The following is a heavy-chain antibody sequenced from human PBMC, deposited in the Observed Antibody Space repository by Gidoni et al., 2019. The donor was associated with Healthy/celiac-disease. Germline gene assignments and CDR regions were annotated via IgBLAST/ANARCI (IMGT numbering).Heavy chain of an antibody. CDR1: GFTFDDYA. J-gene: IGHJ3*02. D-gene: IGHD3-22*01. CDR2: ISWNSGSI. Sequence: EVQLVESGGGLVQPGRCLRLSCAASGFTFDDYAMPWVRQAPGKGLEWVSGISWNSGSIGYADSVKGRFTISRDNAKNSLYLQMNSLRAEDTALYYCAKPGLDYYDSSGYYLGDAFDIWGQGTMVTVSS. CDR3: AKPGLDYYDSSGYYLGDAFDI. V-gene: IGHV3-9*01.